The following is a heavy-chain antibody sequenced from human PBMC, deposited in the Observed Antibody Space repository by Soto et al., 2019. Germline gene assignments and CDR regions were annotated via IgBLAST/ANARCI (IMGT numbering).Heavy chain of an antibody. V-gene: IGHV3-30*03. CDR1: GYSFKNYA. CDR3: ARVGYGDYLEY. D-gene: IGHD4-17*01. Sequence: QVQLVESGGGVVQPGRSLRLSCEGSGYSFKNYAMHWVRQTPGKGLEWVAMTSHHGNRQDYKDSVKGRFSISRDNSKNTLYLHLSSLRPEDTAVYYCARVGYGDYLEYWGQGTPVTVSS. CDR2: TSHHGNRQ. J-gene: IGHJ4*02.